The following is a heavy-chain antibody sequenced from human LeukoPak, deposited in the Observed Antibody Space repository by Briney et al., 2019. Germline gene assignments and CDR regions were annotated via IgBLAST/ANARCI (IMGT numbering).Heavy chain of an antibody. V-gene: IGHV3-30-3*01. D-gene: IGHD6-19*01. J-gene: IGHJ3*02. CDR3: ARPCLVAGPPDDAFDI. CDR1: GFTFSSYA. CDR2: ISYDGSNK. Sequence: QPGGSLRLSCAASGFTFSSYAMHWVRQAPGKGLEWVAVISYDGSNKYYADSVKGRFTISRDNSKNTLYLQMNSLRAEDTAVYYCARPCLVAGPPDDAFDIWGQGTMVTVSS.